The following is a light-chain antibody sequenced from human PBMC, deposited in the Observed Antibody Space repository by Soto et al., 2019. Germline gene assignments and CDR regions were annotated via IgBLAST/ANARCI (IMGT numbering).Light chain of an antibody. CDR1: QSVSSSY. CDR3: QQYNNWPSIT. J-gene: IGKJ5*01. V-gene: IGKV3-15*01. CDR2: GAS. Sequence: EIVMTQSPGTLSLSPGERATLSCRASQSVSSSYLAWYQQKPGQAPRLLIYGASTRATGIPARFSGSGSVTEFTLTISSLQSEDIAVYYCQQYNNWPSITFGQGTRLEIK.